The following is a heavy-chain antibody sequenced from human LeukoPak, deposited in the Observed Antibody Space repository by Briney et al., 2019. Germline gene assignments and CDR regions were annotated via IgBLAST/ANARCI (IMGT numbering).Heavy chain of an antibody. V-gene: IGHV1-69*13. Sequence: GASVKVSCKASGGTFSSYAISWVRQAPGQGLEWMGGIIPIFGTANYAQKFQGRVTITADESTSTAYMELSSLRSEDTAVYYCARDDSSGYPTDYWGQGTLVTVSS. CDR3: ARDDSSGYPTDY. D-gene: IGHD3-22*01. CDR2: IIPIFGTA. J-gene: IGHJ4*02. CDR1: GGTFSSYA.